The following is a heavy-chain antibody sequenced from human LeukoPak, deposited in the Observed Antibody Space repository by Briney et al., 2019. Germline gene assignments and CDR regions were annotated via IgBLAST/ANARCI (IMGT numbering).Heavy chain of an antibody. Sequence: GGSLRLSCAASGFTFSTYEMSWVRQAPGKGLEWVGRITSKTDGGTTDYAAPVKGRFTISRDDSKNTLYLQMNSLKTEDTAVYYCTTGEVGYCSGGSCPYYFDYWGQGTLVTVSS. CDR1: GFTFSTYE. D-gene: IGHD2-15*01. CDR3: TTGEVGYCSGGSCPYYFDY. V-gene: IGHV3-15*01. CDR2: ITSKTDGGTT. J-gene: IGHJ4*02.